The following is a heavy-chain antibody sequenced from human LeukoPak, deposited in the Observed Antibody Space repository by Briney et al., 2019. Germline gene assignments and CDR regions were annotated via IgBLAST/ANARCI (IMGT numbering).Heavy chain of an antibody. CDR3: ARVRRVPAAMHYYYYYMDV. D-gene: IGHD2-2*01. Sequence: ASVKVSCKASGYTFTGYYIHWVRQAPGQGLEWMGWINPNSGGTNYAQKFQGRVTMTRDTSISTAYMELSRLRSDDTAVYYCARVRRVPAAMHYYYYYMDVWGKGTTVTVSS. CDR1: GYTFTGYY. CDR2: INPNSGGT. J-gene: IGHJ6*03. V-gene: IGHV1-2*02.